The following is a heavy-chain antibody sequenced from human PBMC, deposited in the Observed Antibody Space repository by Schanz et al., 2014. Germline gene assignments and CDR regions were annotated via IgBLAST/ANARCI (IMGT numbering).Heavy chain of an antibody. CDR3: AKDSTHIDIVLVPTAIDY. J-gene: IGHJ4*02. D-gene: IGHD2-2*01. Sequence: QAQLVESGGGVVQPGGSLRLSCAASGFTFSSYGMHWVRQAPGKGLEWVAAMSYDGSIKYYGDSVKGRFTISRDNSKNTLYLHMNTLRSEDTAVYYCAKDSTHIDIVLVPTAIDYWGQGTLXTVSS. CDR2: MSYDGSIK. CDR1: GFTFSSYG. V-gene: IGHV3-30*02.